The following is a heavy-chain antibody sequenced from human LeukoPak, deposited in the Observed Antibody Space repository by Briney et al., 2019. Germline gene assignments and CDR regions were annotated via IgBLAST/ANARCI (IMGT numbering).Heavy chain of an antibody. CDR3: ARGDTAMVDYYYYMDV. V-gene: IGHV3-48*03. D-gene: IGHD5-18*01. Sequence: GGSLRLSCAASGFTFSSYEMNWVRQAPGKGLEWVSYISSSGSIIYYAGSVKGRFTISRDNAKNSLYLQMNSLRAEDMAVYYCARGDTAMVDYYYYMDVWGKGTTVTISS. J-gene: IGHJ6*03. CDR2: ISSSGSII. CDR1: GFTFSSYE.